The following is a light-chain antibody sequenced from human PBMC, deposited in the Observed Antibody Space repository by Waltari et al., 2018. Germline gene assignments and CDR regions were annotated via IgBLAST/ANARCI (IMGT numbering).Light chain of an antibody. CDR1: SSHVGSHNL. CDR3: CSYAGSSTWV. V-gene: IGLV2-23*01. CDR2: EGS. J-gene: IGLJ3*02. Sequence: QSALTQPASVSGSPGQSITISCTGTSSHVGSHNLVPWCHQHPGKAPKLMIYEGSKRPSGVSNRFSGSKSGNTASLTISGLQAEDEADYYCCSYAGSSTWVFGGGTKLTVL.